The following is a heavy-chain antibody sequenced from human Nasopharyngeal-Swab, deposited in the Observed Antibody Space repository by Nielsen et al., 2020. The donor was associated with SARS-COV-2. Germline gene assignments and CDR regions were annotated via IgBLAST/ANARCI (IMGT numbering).Heavy chain of an antibody. J-gene: IGHJ5*02. CDR3: VRVPLWFGKLLDNWFDP. CDR2: ISAYTGNT. CDR1: GYTFTSYG. Sequence: ASVKVSCKASGYTFTSYGISWVRQAPGQGLEWMGWISAYTGNTNYAQKLQGRVTMTTDTSTSTAYMELRSLRSDDTAVYYCVRVPLWFGKLLDNWFDPWGQGPLVTVSS. D-gene: IGHD3-10*01. V-gene: IGHV1-18*01.